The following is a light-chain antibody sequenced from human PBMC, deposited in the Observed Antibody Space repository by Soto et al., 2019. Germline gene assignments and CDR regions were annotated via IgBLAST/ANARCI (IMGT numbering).Light chain of an antibody. J-gene: IGKJ1*01. CDR2: AAS. Sequence: DIQMTQSPSSLSASVGDRVTITCGASQGISNYLAWYQQKPGKVPKLPIYAASTLQSGVPSRFSGSGSGTDFTLTISSLQPEDVATYYCQKYNSAPWTFGQGTKVDIK. CDR1: QGISNY. CDR3: QKYNSAPWT. V-gene: IGKV1-27*01.